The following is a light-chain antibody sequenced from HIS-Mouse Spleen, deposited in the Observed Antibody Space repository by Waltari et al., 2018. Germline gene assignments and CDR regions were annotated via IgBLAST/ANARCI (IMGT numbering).Light chain of an antibody. CDR2: EDN. V-gene: IGLV6-57*02. CDR1: SGSIASNY. Sequence: NFMLTQPHSVSESPGKTVTISCTGSSGSIASNYVQCYQQRPGSAPTTVSYEDNQRPSGVPDRFSGSIDSSSNSASLTISGLKTEDEADYYCQSYDSSNWVFGGGTKLTVL. J-gene: IGLJ3*02. CDR3: QSYDSSNWV.